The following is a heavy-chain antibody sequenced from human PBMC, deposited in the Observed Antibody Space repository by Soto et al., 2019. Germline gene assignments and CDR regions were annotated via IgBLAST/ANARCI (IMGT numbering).Heavy chain of an antibody. J-gene: IGHJ4*02. CDR3: ARDHRRYCSSTSCYTSDY. CDR2: IWYDGSNK. CDR1: GFTFSSYG. D-gene: IGHD2-2*02. V-gene: IGHV3-33*01. Sequence: GGSLRLSCAAAGFTFSSYGMHWVCQAPGKGLEWVAVIWYDGSNKYYADSVKGRFTISRDNSKNTLYLQMNSLRAEDTAVYYCARDHRRYCSSTSCYTSDYWGQGTLVTVSS.